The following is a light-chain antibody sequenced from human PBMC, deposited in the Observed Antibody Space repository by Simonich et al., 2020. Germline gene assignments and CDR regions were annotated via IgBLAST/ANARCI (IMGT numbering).Light chain of an antibody. CDR2: GAS. CDR3: QQYYSTPYT. CDR1: QSVLYRSNNKNY. V-gene: IGKV4-1*01. J-gene: IGKJ2*01. Sequence: DIVMTQSPDSLAVSLGERATINCKSSQSVLYRSNNKNYLAWYQQKPGQPPKLLIYGASTRESGVPDRFSGSGSGTDFTLTISSLQAEDVAVYYCQQYYSTPYTFGQGTKLEMK.